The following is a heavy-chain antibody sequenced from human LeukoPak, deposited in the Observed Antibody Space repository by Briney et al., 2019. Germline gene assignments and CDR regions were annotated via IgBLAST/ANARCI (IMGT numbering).Heavy chain of an antibody. V-gene: IGHV4-61*02. Sequence: PSQTLSLTCTVSGGSISSGSYYWSWIRQPAGKGLEWIGRIYTSGSTNYNPSLKSRVTISVDTSKNQFSLKLSSVTAADTAVYYCARGRLSYWITMVRGFDPWGQGTLVTVSS. CDR3: ARGRLSYWITMVRGFDP. D-gene: IGHD3-10*01. CDR2: IYTSGST. CDR1: GGSISSGSYY. J-gene: IGHJ5*02.